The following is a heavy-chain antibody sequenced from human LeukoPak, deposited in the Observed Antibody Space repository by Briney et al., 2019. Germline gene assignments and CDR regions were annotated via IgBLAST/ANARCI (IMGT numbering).Heavy chain of an antibody. CDR1: GGSSSGYY. J-gene: IGHJ4*02. D-gene: IGHD6-19*01. CDR2: INHSGST. V-gene: IGHV4-34*01. CDR3: ARHEYSSGWYGY. Sequence: SETLSLTCAVYGGSSSGYYWSWIRQPPGKGLEWIGEINHSGSTNYNPSLKSRVTISVDTSKNQFSLKLSSVTAADTAVYYCARHEYSSGWYGYWGQGTLVTVSS.